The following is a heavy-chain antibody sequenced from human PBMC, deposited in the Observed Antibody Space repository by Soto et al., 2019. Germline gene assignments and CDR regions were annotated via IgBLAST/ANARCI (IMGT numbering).Heavy chain of an antibody. CDR2: IYWDDDK. CDR3: AHRFYPYGGGWDWGMFDF. V-gene: IGHV2-5*02. Sequence: QITLKESGPTRVRPTQTLTLTCTFSGFSLSTTGVGVGWIRQPPGKALECLGFIYWDDDKRYNPSLRNRLTTTKDTPKNLVVLTMTNMDPVDTATYDCAHRFYPYGGGWDWGMFDFWGPGALVTVSS. J-gene: IGHJ4*02. D-gene: IGHD6-19*01. CDR1: GFSLSTTGVG.